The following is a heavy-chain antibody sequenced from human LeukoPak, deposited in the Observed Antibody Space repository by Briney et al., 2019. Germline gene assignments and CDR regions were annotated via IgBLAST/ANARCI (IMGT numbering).Heavy chain of an antibody. CDR3: ARGVGATTLNYFDY. CDR2: IYYSGST. V-gene: IGHV4-39*01. CDR1: GGSISTSSYY. J-gene: IGHJ4*02. Sequence: PSETLSLTCTVSGGSISTSSYYWGWIRQPPGKGLEWIGSIYYSGSTYYNPSLKSRVTISVDTSKNQFSLKLSSVTAADTAVYYCARGVGATTLNYFDYWGQGTLVTVSS. D-gene: IGHD1-26*01.